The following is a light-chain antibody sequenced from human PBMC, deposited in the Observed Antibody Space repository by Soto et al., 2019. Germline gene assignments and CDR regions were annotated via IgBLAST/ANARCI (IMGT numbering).Light chain of an antibody. J-gene: IGKJ1*01. V-gene: IGKV3-20*01. CDR3: HQYDNSLWT. CDR1: QRFSGTS. Sequence: IVLTQSPGTLSLSPGERATLPCRASQRFSGTSLAWYQQKPGQAPRLLIYGVSNRATGIPDRFSGSGSGTDFTLTISRLEPEDFAVYYCHQYDNSLWTFGQGTKVDIK. CDR2: GVS.